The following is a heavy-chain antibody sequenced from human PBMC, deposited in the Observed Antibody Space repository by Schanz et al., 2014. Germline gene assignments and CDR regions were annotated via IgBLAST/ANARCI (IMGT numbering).Heavy chain of an antibody. CDR3: ARGGGPEDVFDI. Sequence: VQLVQSGAEVKRPGASVRVSCKASGYTFTSYDFNWVRQAPGQGLEWMGRIIPILGIANYAQKFQGRVTITADKSTSTAYMELSSLRSDDTAVYYCARGGGPEDVFDIWGQGTTVIVSS. J-gene: IGHJ3*02. D-gene: IGHD5-12*01. CDR1: GYTFTSYD. CDR2: IIPILGIA. V-gene: IGHV1-69*09.